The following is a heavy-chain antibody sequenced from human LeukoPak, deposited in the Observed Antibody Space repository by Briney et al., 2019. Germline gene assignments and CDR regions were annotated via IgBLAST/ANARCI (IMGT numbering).Heavy chain of an antibody. J-gene: IGHJ6*02. V-gene: IGHV1-18*01. CDR1: GYTFTSYG. D-gene: IGHD2-2*01. CDR2: ISAYNGNT. CDR3: ARDRPYIVVVPAAKDYYYGMDV. Sequence: ASVKVSCKASGYTFTSYGISWVRQAPGQGLEWMVWISAYNGNTNYAQKLQGRVTMTTDTSTSTAYMELRSLRSDDTAVYCCARDRPYIVVVPAAKDYYYGMDVWGQGTTVTVSS.